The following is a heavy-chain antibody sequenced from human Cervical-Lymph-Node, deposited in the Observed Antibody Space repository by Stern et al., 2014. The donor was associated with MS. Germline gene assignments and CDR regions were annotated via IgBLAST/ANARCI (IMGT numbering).Heavy chain of an antibody. CDR3: ARDQGDYGSGSEDSWFDP. V-gene: IGHV1-69*06. D-gene: IGHD3-10*01. Sequence: QLVQSGDEVKKPGSSVKVSCKASRDTFSHYALSWVRQAPKHGLEWMGGIIPGLGTTSYAQKFQGRITISADTSTNTLYMELSSLRSEDTAVYFCARDQGDYGSGSEDSWFDPWGQGTLVTVSS. J-gene: IGHJ5*02. CDR2: IIPGLGTT. CDR1: RDTFSHYA.